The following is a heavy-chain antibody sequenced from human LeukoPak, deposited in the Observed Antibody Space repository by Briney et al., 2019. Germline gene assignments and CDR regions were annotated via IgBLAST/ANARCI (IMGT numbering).Heavy chain of an antibody. J-gene: IGHJ4*02. CDR2: IKRKPDGGTT. V-gene: IGHV3-15*01. CDR3: TTDRGRTELPLFGY. Sequence: GGSLRLSCAASGFTFSNAWMSWVRQAPGKGLEWVGRIKRKPDGGTTDYAAPVKGKFTISRDDPKTTLYLQMDSLETEDTALYYCTTDRGRTELPLFGYWGQGTLVTVSS. CDR1: GFTFSNAW. D-gene: IGHD1-26*01.